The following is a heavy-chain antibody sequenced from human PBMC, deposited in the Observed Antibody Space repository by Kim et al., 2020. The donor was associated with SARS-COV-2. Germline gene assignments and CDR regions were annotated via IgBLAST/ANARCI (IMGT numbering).Heavy chain of an antibody. V-gene: IGHV4-30-2*04. CDR3: AGRDSGDPRGLDY. D-gene: IGHD2-15*01. J-gene: IGHJ4*02. Sequence: SNPALNSRVTIYVDTSKNQFSLKLIAVTAADTAVYYCAGRDSGDPRGLDYWGQGILVTVSS.